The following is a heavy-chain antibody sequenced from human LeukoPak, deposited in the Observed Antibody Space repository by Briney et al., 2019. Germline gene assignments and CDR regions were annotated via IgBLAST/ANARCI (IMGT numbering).Heavy chain of an antibody. Sequence: GGSLRLSCAASGFTFSDYYMSWIRQAPGKGLEWVSYISSSGSTIYYADSVKGRFTISRDNAKNSLYLQMNSLRAEATAVYYCARDGETYYYDSSGYYDHWGQGTLVPVSS. J-gene: IGHJ4*02. CDR2: ISSSGSTI. V-gene: IGHV3-11*01. CDR3: ARDGETYYYDSSGYYDH. CDR1: GFTFSDYY. D-gene: IGHD3-22*01.